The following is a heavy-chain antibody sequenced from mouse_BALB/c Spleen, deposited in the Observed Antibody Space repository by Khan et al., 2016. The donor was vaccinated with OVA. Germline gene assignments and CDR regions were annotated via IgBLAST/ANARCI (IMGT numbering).Heavy chain of an antibody. Sequence: LVQSGGSRKLSCAASGFTFTSYGMHWIRQAPEKGLEWVAYISSDSSTIYYADTVKGRFTISRDNPKNTLFLQMTSLRSGDTAMYFCATSYFYGYYFDYWGQGTTLTVSS. D-gene: IGHD1-1*01. CDR1: GFTFTSYG. J-gene: IGHJ2*01. V-gene: IGHV5-17*02. CDR2: ISSDSSTI. CDR3: ATSYFYGYYFDY.